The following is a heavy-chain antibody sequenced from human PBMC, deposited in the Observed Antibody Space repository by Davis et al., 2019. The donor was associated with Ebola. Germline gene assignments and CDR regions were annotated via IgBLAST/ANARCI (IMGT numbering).Heavy chain of an antibody. CDR1: GGTFSSYA. Sequence: GGSLRLSCKASGGTFSSYAINWVRQAPGQGLEWMGGIIPIFGTANYAQKFQGRVTITADESTSTAYMELSSLRSEDTAVYYCARARGEQLVRFDYWGQGTLVTVSS. D-gene: IGHD6-6*01. J-gene: IGHJ4*02. CDR3: ARARGEQLVRFDY. V-gene: IGHV1-69*01. CDR2: IIPIFGTA.